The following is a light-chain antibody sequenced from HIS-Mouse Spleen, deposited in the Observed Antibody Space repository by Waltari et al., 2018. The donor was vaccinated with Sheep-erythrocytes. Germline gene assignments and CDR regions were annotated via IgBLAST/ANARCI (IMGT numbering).Light chain of an antibody. Sequence: QSALTQPASVSGSPGQSITISCTGTSSDVGSYNLASWYQQPPGKAPKLMIYEGSKRPSGVSNRFSGSKSGNTASLTISGLQAEDEADYYCCSYAGSSIHVVFGGGTKLTVL. CDR1: SSDVGSYNL. CDR2: EGS. CDR3: CSYAGSSIHVV. V-gene: IGLV2-23*01. J-gene: IGLJ2*01.